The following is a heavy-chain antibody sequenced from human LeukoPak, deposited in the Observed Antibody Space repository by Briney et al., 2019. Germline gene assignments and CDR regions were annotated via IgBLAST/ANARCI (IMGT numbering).Heavy chain of an antibody. CDR3: SRGLHDYGDSNYYFDQ. J-gene: IGHJ4*02. CDR2: IRKKDSGETT. Sequence: GGSLRLSCTASGFTFGEDAWSWFRQAPGKGLEWICFIRKKDSGETTDYAASVGGRFTISRDDAKSIAYLQMNSLKTEDTALYYCSRGLHDYGDSNYYFDQWGRGTLVTVSS. D-gene: IGHD4-17*01. V-gene: IGHV3-49*03. CDR1: GFTFGEDA.